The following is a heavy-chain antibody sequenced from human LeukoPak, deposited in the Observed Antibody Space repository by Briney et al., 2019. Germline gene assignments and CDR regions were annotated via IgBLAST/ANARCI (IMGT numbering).Heavy chain of an antibody. J-gene: IGHJ4*02. CDR1: GLTVSKNY. CDR3: ARVGGH. D-gene: IGHD3-10*01. CDR2: TYSGGST. Sequence: PGGSLRLSCAASGLTVSKNYMSWVRQAPGKGLESVSVTYSGGSTYYADSVRGRFIISRDNSKNTLYLQMNSLRVEDTAVYYCARVGGHWGQGTLVTVSS. V-gene: IGHV3-53*01.